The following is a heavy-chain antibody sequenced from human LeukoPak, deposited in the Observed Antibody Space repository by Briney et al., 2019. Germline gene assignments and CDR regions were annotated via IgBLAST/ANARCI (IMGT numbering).Heavy chain of an antibody. D-gene: IGHD4-23*01. V-gene: IGHV6-1*01. J-gene: IGHJ4*02. CDR1: GDSVSSNSAA. CDR2: TYYRSKWYN. Sequence: SQTLSLTCAISGDSVSSNSAAWNWIRQSPSRGLEWLGRTYYRSKWYNDYAVSVKSRITINPDTSKNQFSLQLNSVTAADTAVYYCARDRGTSWSFDYGGNRGLDYWGQGTLVTVSS. CDR3: ARDRGTSWSFDYGGNRGLDY.